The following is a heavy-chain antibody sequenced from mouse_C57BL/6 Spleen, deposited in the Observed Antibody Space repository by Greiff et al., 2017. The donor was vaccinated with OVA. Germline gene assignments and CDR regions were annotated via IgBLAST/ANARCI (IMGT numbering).Heavy chain of an antibody. D-gene: IGHD1-1*01. CDR1: GYTFTSYW. J-gene: IGHJ2*01. CDR2: IYPSDSET. V-gene: IGHV1-61*01. CDR3: AREVYGRLDY. Sequence: QVQLQQPGAELVRPGSSVKLSCKASGYTFTSYWMDWVKQRPGQGLEWIGNIYPSDSETHYNQKFKDKATLTVDKSSSTAYMQLSSLTSEDSAVYYCAREVYGRLDYWGQGTTLTVSS.